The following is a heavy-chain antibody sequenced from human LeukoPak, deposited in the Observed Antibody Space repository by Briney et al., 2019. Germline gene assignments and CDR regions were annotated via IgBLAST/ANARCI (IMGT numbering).Heavy chain of an antibody. V-gene: IGHV1-69*13. D-gene: IGHD6-25*01. CDR3: ARGSGGYHFDY. CDR1: GYTFTGYY. Sequence: ASVKVSCKASGYTFTGYYMHWVRQAPGQGLEWMGGIIPIFGTANYAQKFQGRVTITADESTSTAYMELSSLRSEDTAVYYCARGSGGYHFDYWGQGTLVTVSS. CDR2: IIPIFGTA. J-gene: IGHJ4*02.